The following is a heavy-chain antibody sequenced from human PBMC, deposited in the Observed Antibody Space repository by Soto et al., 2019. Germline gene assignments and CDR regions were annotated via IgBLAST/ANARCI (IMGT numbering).Heavy chain of an antibody. Sequence: QVQLVESGGGVVRPGKSLTLSCTGSGFAFGGFGIHWVRQTPGKGLEWLEMTSSDGSNKYLADSVKGRFTVSRDMSRTMVFLQMDNMRLEDTAVYYCARGGEVLDYWGRGALVTVSS. CDR3: ARGGEVLDY. CDR1: GFAFGGFG. D-gene: IGHD3-16*01. J-gene: IGHJ4*02. V-gene: IGHV3-30*03. CDR2: TSSDGSNK.